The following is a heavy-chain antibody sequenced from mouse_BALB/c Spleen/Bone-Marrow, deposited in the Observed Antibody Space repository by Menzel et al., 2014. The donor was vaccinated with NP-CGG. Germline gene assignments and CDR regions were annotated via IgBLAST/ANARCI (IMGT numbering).Heavy chain of an antibody. J-gene: IGHJ1*01. Sequence: VHVKQSGPELVKPGASVKIPCKASGYTFTDYNMDWVKQSHGKSLEWIGDINPNNGGTIYNQKFKGKATLTVDKSSSTAHMELRSLTSEDTAVYYCARFYYYGSSYWYFDVWGAGTTVNVSS. D-gene: IGHD1-1*01. CDR3: ARFYYYGSSYWYFDV. CDR1: GYTFTDYN. V-gene: IGHV1-18*01. CDR2: INPNNGGT.